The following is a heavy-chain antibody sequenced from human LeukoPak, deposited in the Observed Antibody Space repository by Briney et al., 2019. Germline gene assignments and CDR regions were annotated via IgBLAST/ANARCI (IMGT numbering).Heavy chain of an antibody. CDR3: LRHFRGYCYDAFDI. CDR1: GGSISRGTYY. V-gene: IGHV4-39*01. CDR2: IYYSGST. J-gene: IGHJ3*02. Sequence: SETLSLTCTVSGGSISRGTYYWGWIRQPPGKGLEWLGCIYYSGSTHHNPSLKRRGTIYVDTSKNEFSLKLTYVTAADTDVYYCLRHFRGYCYDAFDIWVQGTMVTASS. D-gene: IGHD2-15*01.